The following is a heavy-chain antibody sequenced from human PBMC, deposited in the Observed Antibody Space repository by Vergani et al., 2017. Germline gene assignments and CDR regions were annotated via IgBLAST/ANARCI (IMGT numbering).Heavy chain of an antibody. D-gene: IGHD4-17*01. Sequence: LVESGGGLVQPGGSLRLSCAASSFSVSSHYMTWVRQAPGKGLEWVSTINIGGRTSYADSVKGRLTLTRDDPKNTLHLQMNSLRPEDTAVYYCARGMTTETTDLDGFDIWGQGTMVSVSS. CDR2: INIGGRT. CDR3: ARGMTTETTDLDGFDI. J-gene: IGHJ3*02. CDR1: SFSVSSHY. V-gene: IGHV3-66*02.